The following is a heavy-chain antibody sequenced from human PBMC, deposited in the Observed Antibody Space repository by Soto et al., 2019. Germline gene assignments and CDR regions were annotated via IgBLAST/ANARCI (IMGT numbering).Heavy chain of an antibody. CDR2: IIPVLATP. Sequence: QVQLVQSGAEVKKLGSSVKVSCKASGGTFGRSAISGVRQAPGQGLEWMGTIIPVLATPKYAQKFQGRVTITADESTSTVYMELYSLMSEDTAFYYCARDSTVTNAFEYWGQGTLVTVSS. V-gene: IGHV1-69*11. CDR1: GGTFGRSA. D-gene: IGHD4-17*01. CDR3: ARDSTVTNAFEY. J-gene: IGHJ4*02.